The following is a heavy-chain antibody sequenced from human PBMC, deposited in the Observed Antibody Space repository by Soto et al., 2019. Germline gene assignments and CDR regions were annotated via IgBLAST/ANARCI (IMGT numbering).Heavy chain of an antibody. V-gene: IGHV4-4*02. CDR1: VGSISSSNW. CDR3: ARGVSMVRGADLFGC. J-gene: IGHJ1*01. CDR2: IYHSGST. D-gene: IGHD3-10*01. Sequence: QVQLQESGPGLVKPSGTMSLTCAVSVGSISSSNWWSWVRQHPGKGLAWIGEIYHSGSTNYNPSLKCRISISVDESKKQCALKRSSGTAADRAVYYCARGVSMVRGADLFGCWGKGTLVTVSS.